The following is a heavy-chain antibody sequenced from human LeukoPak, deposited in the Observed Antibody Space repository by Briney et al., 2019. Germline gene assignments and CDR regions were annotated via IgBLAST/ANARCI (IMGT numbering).Heavy chain of an antibody. CDR2: IYYSGST. D-gene: IGHD6-13*01. CDR3: AREIAAAGIGFDY. Sequence: SETLSLTCTVSGGSIFSYYWSWIRQPPGKGLEWIGNIYYSGSTNYNPSLKSRVTISVDTSKNQFSLKLSSVTAADTAVYYCAREIAAAGIGFDYWGQGTLVTVSS. CDR1: GGSIFSYY. J-gene: IGHJ4*02. V-gene: IGHV4-59*12.